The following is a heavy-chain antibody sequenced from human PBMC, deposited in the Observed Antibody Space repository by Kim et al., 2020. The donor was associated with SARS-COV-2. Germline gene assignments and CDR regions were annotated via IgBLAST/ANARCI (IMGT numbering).Heavy chain of an antibody. Sequence: ASVKVSCKASGYTFTSYGISWVRQAPGQGLEWMGWISAYNGNTNYAQKLQGRVTMTTDTSTSTAYMELRSLRSDDTAVYYCARVGGSRRPTVVPAARAVYYYGMDVWGQGTTVTVSS. CDR2: ISAYNGNT. V-gene: IGHV1-18*01. CDR3: ARVGGSRRPTVVPAARAVYYYGMDV. J-gene: IGHJ6*02. CDR1: GYTFTSYG. D-gene: IGHD2-2*01.